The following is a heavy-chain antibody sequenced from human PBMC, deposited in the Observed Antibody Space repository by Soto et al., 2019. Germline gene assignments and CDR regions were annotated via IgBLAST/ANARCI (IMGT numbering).Heavy chain of an antibody. Sequence: EVHLLASAGGLVQPGGSLRISCAASGFIFSDYAMSWVRQAPGKGLEWVSAISGDAHDTYYAASVKGRFTISRDNSKNTLYLQMDSLRVEDTARYYCVKDAPQPFSDWGRGTLVTVSS. V-gene: IGHV3-23*01. CDR3: VKDAPQPFSD. CDR2: ISGDAHDT. D-gene: IGHD3-3*02. J-gene: IGHJ4*02. CDR1: GFIFSDYA.